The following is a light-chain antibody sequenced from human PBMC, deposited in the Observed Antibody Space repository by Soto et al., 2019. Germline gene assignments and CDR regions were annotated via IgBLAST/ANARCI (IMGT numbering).Light chain of an antibody. CDR3: SSYTSSSTDV. V-gene: IGLV2-14*01. Sequence: QSALTQPASVSGSPGQSITISCTGTSSDVGGYNYVSWYQQHPGKAPKLMIYEVINRPSGVSNRFSGSNSGNTASLTISGLQAEDEADYYCSSYTSSSTDVFGTGTKLTVL. J-gene: IGLJ1*01. CDR2: EVI. CDR1: SSDVGGYNY.